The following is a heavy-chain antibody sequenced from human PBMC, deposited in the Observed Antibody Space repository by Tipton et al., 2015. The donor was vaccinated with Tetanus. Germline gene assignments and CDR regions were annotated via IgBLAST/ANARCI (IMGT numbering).Heavy chain of an antibody. V-gene: IGHV3-7*01. J-gene: IGHJ4*01. D-gene: IGHD6-13*01. CDR2: IKQDGSET. CDR1: GFTSRIYW. CDR3: ARLTSWYSFYFDS. Sequence: SLRLSCAVSGFTSRIYWLSWVRQAPGKGVEWVANIKQDGSETYYVDSVKGRFTISRDSAQNSLSLHMNNLRAEDSAVYYCARLTSWYSFYFDSWGHGTLVTVSS.